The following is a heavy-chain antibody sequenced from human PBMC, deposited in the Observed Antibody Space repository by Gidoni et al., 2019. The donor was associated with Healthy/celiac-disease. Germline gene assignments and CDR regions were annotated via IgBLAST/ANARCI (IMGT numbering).Heavy chain of an antibody. V-gene: IGHV1-58*02. Sequence: HIQLVQSRPEVRTPGTSVKVSCRATGFTFTSSAMQWVRQARGQRLEWIGWIVVGSGNTNYAQKFQERVTITRDMSTSTAYMELSSLRSEDTAVYYCAADGPDYYDYGMDVWGQGTTVTVSS. CDR1: GFTFTSSA. CDR3: AADGPDYYDYGMDV. CDR2: IVVGSGNT. J-gene: IGHJ6*02.